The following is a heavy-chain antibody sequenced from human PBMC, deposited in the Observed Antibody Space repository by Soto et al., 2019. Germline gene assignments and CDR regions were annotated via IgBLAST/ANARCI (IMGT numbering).Heavy chain of an antibody. CDR2: IYYSGST. CDR3: ARGDCSSTSCYAPVEMLFDP. J-gene: IGHJ5*02. D-gene: IGHD2-2*01. Sequence: SPTLSLTCTVSGGSVSSGSYYWSWIRQPPGKGLEWIGYIYYSGSTNYNPSLKSRVTISVDTSKNQFSLKLSSVTAADTAVYYCARGDCSSTSCYAPVEMLFDPWGQGTLVTVSS. CDR1: GGSVSSGSYY. V-gene: IGHV4-61*01.